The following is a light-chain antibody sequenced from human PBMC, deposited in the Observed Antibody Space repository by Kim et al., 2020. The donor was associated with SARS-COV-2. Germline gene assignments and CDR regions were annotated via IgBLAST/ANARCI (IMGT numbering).Light chain of an antibody. CDR1: QSVSSSY. CDR3: QQYGSSPGT. CDR2: GAS. J-gene: IGKJ4*01. Sequence: DIVLTQSPGTLSLSPGEGDTLSCRASQSVSSSYFAWYQQKPGQAPRLPIYGASSRATGIPDRFSGSGSGTDFTLTINRLEPEDFAVYYCQQYGSSPGTFGGGTKVDIK. V-gene: IGKV3-20*01.